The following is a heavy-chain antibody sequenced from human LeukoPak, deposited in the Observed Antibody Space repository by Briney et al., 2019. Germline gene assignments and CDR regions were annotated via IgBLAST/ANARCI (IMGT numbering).Heavy chain of an antibody. CDR1: GFTFSSYG. CDR3: ARDIGTYYDILRRYGMDV. D-gene: IGHD3-9*01. CDR2: ISSSSSYI. J-gene: IGHJ6*02. V-gene: IGHV3-21*01. Sequence: PGRSLRLSCAASGFTFSSYGMHWVRQAPGKGLEWVSSISSSSSYIYYADSVKGRFTISRDNAKNSLYLQMNSLRAEDTAVYYCARDIGTYYDILRRYGMDVWGQGTTVTVSS.